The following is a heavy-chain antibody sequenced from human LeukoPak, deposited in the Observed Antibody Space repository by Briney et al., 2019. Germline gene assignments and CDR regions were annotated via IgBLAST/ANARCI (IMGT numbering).Heavy chain of an antibody. D-gene: IGHD3-10*01. CDR2: IYYSGST. J-gene: IGHJ4*02. CDR1: GGSISSSSYY. Sequence: SETLSLTCTVSGGSISSSSYYWGWIRQPPGKGLEWIGSIYYSGSTYYNPSLKSRVTISVDTSKNQFSLKLSSVTAADTAVYYCARESNYYGSGNDYWGQGTLVTVSS. V-gene: IGHV4-39*07. CDR3: ARESNYYGSGNDY.